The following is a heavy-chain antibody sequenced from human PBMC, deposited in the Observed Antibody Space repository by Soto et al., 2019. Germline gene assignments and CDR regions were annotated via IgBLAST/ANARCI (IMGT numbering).Heavy chain of an antibody. Sequence: PSETLSLTCAVSDGSISSGAYSWSWIRQPPGKGLEWIASILHSGSTYYDPSLKNRVSISLDRSKNQFSLNLISVTAADTAVYYCARARAITHPFDHWGRATLVTVSS. CDR2: ILHSGST. D-gene: IGHD3-10*01. J-gene: IGHJ4*02. CDR1: DGSISSGAYS. CDR3: ARARAITHPFDH. V-gene: IGHV4-30-2*01.